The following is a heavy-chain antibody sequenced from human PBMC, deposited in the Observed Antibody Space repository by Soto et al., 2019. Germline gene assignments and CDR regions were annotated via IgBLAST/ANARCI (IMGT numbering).Heavy chain of an antibody. CDR1: GFTFSIYA. Sequence: GRSMRLSCAASGFTFSIYAMSWVRPAPGKGLEWVSAISGSGGSTYYADSVKGRFTISRDNSKNTLYLQMNSLRAEDTAVYYRAKDRVTIFGVVTLPYYCYGMDVWGQGTMVTVSS. CDR3: AKDRVTIFGVVTLPYYCYGMDV. J-gene: IGHJ6*02. CDR2: ISGSGGST. D-gene: IGHD3-3*01. V-gene: IGHV3-23*01.